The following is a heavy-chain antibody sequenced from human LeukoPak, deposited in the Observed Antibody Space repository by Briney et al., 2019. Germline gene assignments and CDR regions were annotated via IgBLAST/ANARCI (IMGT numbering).Heavy chain of an antibody. J-gene: IGHJ3*02. CDR2: ISSTSNTI. D-gene: IGHD1-26*01. CDR3: ARRASGTYAFDI. V-gene: IGHV3-48*02. Sequence: GGSLKLSCAASGFTFSGSAMHWVRQAPGKGLEWVSYISSTSNTIYYADSVKGRFTISRDNAKNSLYLQMNSLRDEDTAVYYCARRASGTYAFDIWGQGTMVTVSS. CDR1: GFTFSGSA.